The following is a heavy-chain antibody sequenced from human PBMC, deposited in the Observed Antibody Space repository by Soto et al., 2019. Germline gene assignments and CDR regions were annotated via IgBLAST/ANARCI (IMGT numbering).Heavy chain of an antibody. V-gene: IGHV1-69*01. Sequence: QVQLVQSGAEVKKPGSSVKVSCKASGGTFSSYAISWVRQAPGQGLEWMGGIIPIFGTANYAQKFPGRVTITTDESTSTAYMELGSLRSEDRGVYYCSRRYSGYEWAFDPWGQGTLVTVSS. J-gene: IGHJ5*02. D-gene: IGHD5-12*01. CDR3: SRRYSGYEWAFDP. CDR2: IIPIFGTA. CDR1: GGTFSSYA.